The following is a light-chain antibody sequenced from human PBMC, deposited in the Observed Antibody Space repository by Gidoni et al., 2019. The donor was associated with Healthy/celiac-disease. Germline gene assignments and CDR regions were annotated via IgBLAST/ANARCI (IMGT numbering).Light chain of an antibody. J-gene: IGKJ1*01. V-gene: IGKV2-28*01. CDR1: QSLLHSNGYNY. CDR3: MQALQTPWT. Sequence: DIVMTQSPLSLPVTPGEPASISCRSSQSLLHSNGYNYLDWYLQKPGQSPQLLIYLGSYRASGVPDRFSGSGSGTDFTLKISRVEAEDVGVYHCMQALQTPWTFGQGTKVEIK. CDR2: LGS.